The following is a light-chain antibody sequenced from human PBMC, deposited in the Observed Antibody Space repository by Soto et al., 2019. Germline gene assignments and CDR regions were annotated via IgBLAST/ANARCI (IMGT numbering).Light chain of an antibody. CDR1: SSDVGSYNL. J-gene: IGLJ1*01. CDR2: EVS. V-gene: IGLV2-23*02. CDR3: CSYAGSSTYV. Sequence: QSVLTQPASVSGSPGQSITISCTGTSSDVGSYNLVSWYQQHPGKDPKLMIYEVSKRPSGVSNRFSGSKSGNTASLTISGLQAEDEADYYCCSYAGSSTYVFGTGTKVTVL.